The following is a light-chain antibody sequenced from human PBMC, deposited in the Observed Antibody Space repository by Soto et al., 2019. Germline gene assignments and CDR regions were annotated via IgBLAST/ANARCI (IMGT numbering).Light chain of an antibody. CDR3: RSYTSSSTTPYV. Sequence: QSALTQPASVSGSPGQTITISCTGTSCDIGGYNYVSWYRQHPGKAPKLMIYEVINRPSGVSNRFSGSKSGNTASLTISGLQAEDEADYYCRSYTSSSTTPYVFGTGTKLTVL. CDR1: SCDIGGYNY. V-gene: IGLV2-14*01. CDR2: EVI. J-gene: IGLJ1*01.